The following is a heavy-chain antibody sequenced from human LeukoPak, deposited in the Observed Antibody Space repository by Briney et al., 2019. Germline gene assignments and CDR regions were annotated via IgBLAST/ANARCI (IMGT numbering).Heavy chain of an antibody. J-gene: IGHJ4*02. CDR1: GFTFDDYA. D-gene: IGHD3-22*01. Sequence: GGSLRLSCAASGFTFDDYAMHWVRQAPGKGLEWVSLISWDGGSTYYADSVKGRFTIPRDNSKNSLYLQMNSLRAEDTALYYCAKDMRPYYDSSGLLYWGQGTLVTVSS. V-gene: IGHV3-43D*03. CDR3: AKDMRPYYDSSGLLY. CDR2: ISWDGGST.